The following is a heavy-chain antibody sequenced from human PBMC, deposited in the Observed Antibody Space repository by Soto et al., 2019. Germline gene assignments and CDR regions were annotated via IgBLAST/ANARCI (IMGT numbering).Heavy chain of an antibody. D-gene: IGHD2-2*01. CDR1: GGSISSYY. Sequence: PSETLSHTCTVSGGSISSYYWSWIRQPPGKGLKWIGYIYYSRSTNYNPSLKSRVTISVDTSKNQFSLKLSSVTVADTAVYYCARHVVPAANYFAYWGQGTLVTVSS. CDR2: IYYSRST. CDR3: ARHVVPAANYFAY. V-gene: IGHV4-59*08. J-gene: IGHJ4*02.